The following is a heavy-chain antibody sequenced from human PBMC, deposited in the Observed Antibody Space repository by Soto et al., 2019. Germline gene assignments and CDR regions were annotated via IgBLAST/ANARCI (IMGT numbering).Heavy chain of an antibody. CDR1: GFTFSDHA. J-gene: IGHJ4*02. Sequence: EVQLLESGGGLVQPGGSLRLPCTASGFTFSDHAMTWVRQAPGKGLEWLSGISGGGSGAYYADSVKGRFTVSRANSNNTLFLQMDSLRVEDTAVYYCAIDLWWYTHWGQGTLVTVSS. CDR3: AIDLWWYTH. CDR2: ISGGGSGA. D-gene: IGHD2-15*01. V-gene: IGHV3-23*01.